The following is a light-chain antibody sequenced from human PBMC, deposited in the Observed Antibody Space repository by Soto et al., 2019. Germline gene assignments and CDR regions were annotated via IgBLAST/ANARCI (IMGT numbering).Light chain of an antibody. V-gene: IGKV3-11*01. CDR2: DTS. CDR1: QSVSNY. CDR3: QQRSKFLWT. J-gene: IGKJ1*01. Sequence: EIVLTQSSATLSLSPGERATLSCRASQSVSNYLAWYQQKPGQAPRLLMYDTSNRAPGIPARFSGSGSGTDFTLTINSLEPEDFAVYFCQQRSKFLWTFGQGTKVEI.